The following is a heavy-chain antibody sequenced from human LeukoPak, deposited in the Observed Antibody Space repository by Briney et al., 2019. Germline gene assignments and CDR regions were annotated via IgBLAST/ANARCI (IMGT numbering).Heavy chain of an antibody. J-gene: IGHJ4*02. CDR1: GFTFSNYG. V-gene: IGHV3-33*06. CDR2: IWYDGSNE. CDR3: AEVGAIGRLTYFFDY. Sequence: QSGGSLRLSCAASGFTFSNYGMHWVRQAPGKGLEWVAVIWYDGSNEYYADSVKGRFTISRDNSKNTLYLQMNSLRAEDTAVYYCAEVGAIGRLTYFFDYWGQGTLVTVSS. D-gene: IGHD3-16*01.